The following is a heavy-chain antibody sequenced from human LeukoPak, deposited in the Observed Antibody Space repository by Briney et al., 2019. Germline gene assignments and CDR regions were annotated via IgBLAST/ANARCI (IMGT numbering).Heavy chain of an antibody. D-gene: IGHD3-22*01. Sequence: SVKVSCKASGGTFSSYAISWVRQAPGQGLEWMGGIIPIFGTANYAQKFQGRVTITADESTSTAYMELSSLRSEDTAVYYCARDHSTETYYDSSGPEIDWGQGTLVTVSS. CDR2: IIPIFGTA. J-gene: IGHJ4*02. V-gene: IGHV1-69*13. CDR3: ARDHSTETYYDSSGPEID. CDR1: GGTFSSYA.